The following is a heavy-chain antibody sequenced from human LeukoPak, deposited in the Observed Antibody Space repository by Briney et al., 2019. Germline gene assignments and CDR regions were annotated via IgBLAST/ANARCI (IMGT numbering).Heavy chain of an antibody. D-gene: IGHD3-22*01. V-gene: IGHV3-30-3*01. J-gene: IGHJ4*02. Sequence: PGGSLRLSCAASGFTFSSYAMHWVRQAPGKGLEWVAVISYDGSNKYYADSVKGRFTISRDNSKNTLYLQMNSLRAEDTAVYYCARSLRITMIATYWGQGTLVTVSS. CDR1: GFTFSSYA. CDR2: ISYDGSNK. CDR3: ARSLRITMIATY.